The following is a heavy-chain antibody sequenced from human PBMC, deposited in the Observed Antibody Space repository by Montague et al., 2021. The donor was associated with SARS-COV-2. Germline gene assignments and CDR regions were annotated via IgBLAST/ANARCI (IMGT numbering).Heavy chain of an antibody. Sequence: SETLSLTCTVSGDSISHSSYYWGWIRQPPGKGLEWIGSIYYSGSTYYNPSLKSRVTISVDTSRNQVSLKLNSVTAADTAVYYCASDFKNSYAMDVWGQGTTVTVSS. V-gene: IGHV4-39*07. CDR2: IYYSGST. CDR1: GDSISHSSYY. J-gene: IGHJ6*02. CDR3: ASDFKNSYAMDV.